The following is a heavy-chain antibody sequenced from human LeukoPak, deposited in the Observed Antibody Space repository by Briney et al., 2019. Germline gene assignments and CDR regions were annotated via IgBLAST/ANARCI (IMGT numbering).Heavy chain of an antibody. Sequence: GGTQRLFCASSGFTLSDYYMSWIPQAPAKGLECVSYISSSGSTIYYADSLKVRFPVSRDNAKNTLYLQKNRQSSEHKRVYLCARVQVATYYIFYMDVWGKGTTVTVSS. V-gene: IGHV3-11*01. J-gene: IGHJ6*03. D-gene: IGHD5-12*01. CDR1: GFTLSDYY. CDR2: ISSSGSTI. CDR3: ARVQVATYYIFYMDV.